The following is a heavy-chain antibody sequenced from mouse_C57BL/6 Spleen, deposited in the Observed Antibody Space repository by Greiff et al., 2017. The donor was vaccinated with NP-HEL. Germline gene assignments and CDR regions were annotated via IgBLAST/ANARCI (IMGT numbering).Heavy chain of an antibody. D-gene: IGHD2-4*01. Sequence: VQLQQSGPGLVQPSQSLSITCTVSGFSLTSYGVHWVRQSPGKGLEWLGVIWSGGSTDYNAAFISRLSISKDNSKSQVFFKMNSLQAEDTAIYYCARNIGIYYDYEFDYWGQGTTLTVSS. V-gene: IGHV2-2*01. J-gene: IGHJ2*01. CDR3: ARNIGIYYDYEFDY. CDR2: IWSGGST. CDR1: GFSLTSYG.